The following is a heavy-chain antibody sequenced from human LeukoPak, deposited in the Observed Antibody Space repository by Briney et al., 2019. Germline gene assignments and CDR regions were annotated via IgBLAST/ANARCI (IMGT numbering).Heavy chain of an antibody. J-gene: IGHJ3*02. CDR2: IHYSGST. D-gene: IGHD1-26*01. CDR3: AREWSAFDI. V-gene: IGHV4-59*01. Sequence: PSETLSLTCTVSSDSISTYYWHWIRQSPGKGLEGIAFIHYSGSTSYNPSLKSRATISLDTSKDQFSLNLRSLTAADTAMYYCAREWSAFDIWGPGTMVTVS. CDR1: SDSISTYY.